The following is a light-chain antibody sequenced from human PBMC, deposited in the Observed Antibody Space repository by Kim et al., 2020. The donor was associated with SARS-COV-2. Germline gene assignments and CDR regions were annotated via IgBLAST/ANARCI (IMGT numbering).Light chain of an antibody. CDR3: QAWDSSIYVV. Sequence: SYELTQPPSVSVSPGQTASITCSGDKLGYKYVCWYQQKPGQSPVLVIYQDTKRPSGIPERFSGSNSGNTATLTISGTQTMDEADYYCQAWDSSIYVVFGGGTQLTVL. J-gene: IGLJ2*01. V-gene: IGLV3-1*01. CDR2: QDT. CDR1: KLGYKY.